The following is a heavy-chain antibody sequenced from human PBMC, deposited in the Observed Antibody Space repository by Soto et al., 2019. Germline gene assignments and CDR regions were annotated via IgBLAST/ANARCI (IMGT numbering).Heavy chain of an antibody. CDR2: TCHAGVT. CDR3: PRHGDSPRTGCIVGWFAP. Sequence: QVQLQESGPRLVKPSGTLSLTCAVSSGSIHNVYWWSWVRQSPGKGLEGIGETCHAGVTNYNPSLERRDTISIDKAMNQFYPEMNSVTPADTAMYYCPRHGDSPRTGCIVGWFAPWGPGALVTVSS. D-gene: IGHD3-10*01. J-gene: IGHJ5*02. CDR1: SGSIHNVYW. V-gene: IGHV4-4*02.